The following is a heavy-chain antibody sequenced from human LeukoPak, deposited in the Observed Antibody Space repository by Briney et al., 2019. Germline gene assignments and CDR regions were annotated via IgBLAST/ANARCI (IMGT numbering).Heavy chain of an antibody. V-gene: IGHV3-49*04. J-gene: IGHJ3*02. D-gene: IGHD6-13*01. CDR3: TRGRRPNIAAAGNAFDI. Sequence: GGSLRLSCTGSGFTFGVYAMNWVRQAPGKGLGWVGLIRSKAYGGAAEYAASVKGRFAISRDDSKSIAYLQMNSLKTEDTAVYYCTRGRRPNIAAAGNAFDIWGQGTMVTVSS. CDR1: GFTFGVYA. CDR2: IRSKAYGGAA.